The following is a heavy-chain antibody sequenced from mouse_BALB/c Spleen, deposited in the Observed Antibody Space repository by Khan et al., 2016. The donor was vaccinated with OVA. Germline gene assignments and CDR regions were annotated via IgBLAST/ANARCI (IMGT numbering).Heavy chain of an antibody. CDR3: ERRGLRWDFDY. CDR1: GYTFVNYW. J-gene: IGHJ2*01. D-gene: IGHD1-1*01. CDR2: INPSIAYT. Sequence: QVQLKQSGTELAKPGASVKMSCKASGYTFVNYWILWVRQRPGQGLEWIGYINPSIAYTENNQNFKDKATLTADKSSSTAYMQLNSLTSEDSAVCYCERRGLRWDFDYWGQGTTLTVSS. V-gene: IGHV1-7*01.